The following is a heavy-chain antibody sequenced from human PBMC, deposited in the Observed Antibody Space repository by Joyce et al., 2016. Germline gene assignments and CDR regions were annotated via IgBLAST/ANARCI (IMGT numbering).Heavy chain of an antibody. CDR2: LDPEDGET. V-gene: IGHV1-69-2*01. D-gene: IGHD3-10*01. CDR1: GYTFTAYY. CDR3: ATRGSSGAYEY. Sequence: EVQLVQSGAEVKKPGTTVRNSCKVSGYTFTAYYMHWVQQAPGKGLEWLGLLDPEDGETMYSEKFQARVTITADTSLDTVYMELTSLKSEDTAVYYCATRGSSGAYEYWGQGTLVTVSS. J-gene: IGHJ4*02.